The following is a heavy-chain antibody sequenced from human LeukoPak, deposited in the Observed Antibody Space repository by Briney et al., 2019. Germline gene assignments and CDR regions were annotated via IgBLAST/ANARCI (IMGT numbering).Heavy chain of an antibody. V-gene: IGHV1-69*13. CDR2: IIPIFGTA. CDR1: GGTFSSYA. J-gene: IGHJ6*02. D-gene: IGHD4-23*01. Sequence: SVKVSCKASGGTFSSYAISWVRQAPGQGLEWMGGIIPIFGTANYAQKFQGRVTITADESTSTAYMELSGLRSEDTAVYYCARRDGNCVGDYYYYYGMDVWGQGTTVTVS. CDR3: ARRDGNCVGDYYYYYGMDV.